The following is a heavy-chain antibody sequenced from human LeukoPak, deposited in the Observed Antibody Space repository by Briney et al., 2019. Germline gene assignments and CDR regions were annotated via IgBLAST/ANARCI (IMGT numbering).Heavy chain of an antibody. Sequence: GASVKVSCKASGYTFTGYYMHWVRQAPGQGLEWMGWINPNSGGTNYAQKFQGRVTMTRDTSISTAYMELSRLRSDDTAVYYCARVFRCCSGGSCYWFDPWGQGTLVTVSS. CDR3: ARVFRCCSGGSCYWFDP. CDR1: GYTFTGYY. V-gene: IGHV1-2*02. D-gene: IGHD2-15*01. CDR2: INPNSGGT. J-gene: IGHJ5*02.